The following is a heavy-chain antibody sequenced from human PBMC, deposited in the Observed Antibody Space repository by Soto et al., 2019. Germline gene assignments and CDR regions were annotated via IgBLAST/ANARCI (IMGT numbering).Heavy chain of an antibody. V-gene: IGHV1-69*13. J-gene: IGHJ5*02. Sequence: SVKGYCKAAGGTFSSYASSWVRQAPGQGLEWMGGIIPIFGTANYAQKFQGRVTITADESTSTAYMELSSLRSEDTAVYYCAKNYDFWSGYYSWFDPWGQGTLVTVSS. CDR3: AKNYDFWSGYYSWFDP. CDR2: IIPIFGTA. D-gene: IGHD3-3*01. CDR1: GGTFSSYA.